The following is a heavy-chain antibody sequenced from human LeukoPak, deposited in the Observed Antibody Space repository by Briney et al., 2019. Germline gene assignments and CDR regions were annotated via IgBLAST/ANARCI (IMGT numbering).Heavy chain of an antibody. CDR1: GGSVSSGSYY. D-gene: IGHD2-2*02. J-gene: IGHJ5*02. CDR3: ARGPLIPATAIDNWFDP. CDR2: IYYSGST. Sequence: SETLSLTCTVSGGSVSSGSYYWSWIRQPPGKGLEWIGYIYYSGSTNYNPSLKSRVTISLDTSKNQFSLKLSSVTAADTAVYYCARGPLIPATAIDNWFDPWGQGTLVTVS. V-gene: IGHV4-61*01.